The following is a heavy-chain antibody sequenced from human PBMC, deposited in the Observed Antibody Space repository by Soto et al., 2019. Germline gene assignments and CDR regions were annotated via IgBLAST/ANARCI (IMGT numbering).Heavy chain of an antibody. V-gene: IGHV3-74*01. Sequence: GSLRLSYAVSGFTFSAYWMHWVRQVPGKGLTWVSRISDDGSTATYADSVKGRFVISRDNAKNSLYLEMNTLRADDSGLYYCVFGPRVSSTGLGAYCGRGSLVIVAS. D-gene: IGHD1-1*01. CDR1: GFTFSAYW. CDR3: VFGPRVSSTGLGAY. J-gene: IGHJ4*02. CDR2: ISDDGSTA.